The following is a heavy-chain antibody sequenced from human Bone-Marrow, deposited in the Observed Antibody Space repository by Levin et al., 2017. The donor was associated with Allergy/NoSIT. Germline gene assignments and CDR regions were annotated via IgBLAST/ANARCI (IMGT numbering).Heavy chain of an antibody. V-gene: IGHV3-33*01. CDR3: ARGRYYYDSSGYYSDFDY. CDR2: IWYDGSNK. J-gene: IGHJ4*02. Sequence: SGGSLRLSCAASGFTFSSYGMHWVRQAPGKGLEWVAVIWYDGSNKYYADSVKGRFTISRDNSKNTLYLQMNSLRAEDTAVYYCARGRYYYDSSGYYSDFDYWGQGTLVTVSS. D-gene: IGHD3-22*01. CDR1: GFTFSSYG.